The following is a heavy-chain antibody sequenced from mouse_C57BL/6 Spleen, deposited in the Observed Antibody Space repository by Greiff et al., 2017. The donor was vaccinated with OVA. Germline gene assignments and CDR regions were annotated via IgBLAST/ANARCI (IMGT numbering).Heavy chain of an antibody. CDR1: GYAFTNYL. Sequence: QVQLQQSGAELVRPGPSVKVSCKASGYAFTNYLIEWVKQRPGQGLEWIGVINPGSGGTNYNEKFKGKATLTADKSSSTAYMQLSSLTSEDSAVYFCARDTTVAYYAMDYWGQGTSVTVSS. D-gene: IGHD1-1*01. CDR2: INPGSGGT. CDR3: ARDTTVAYYAMDY. J-gene: IGHJ4*01. V-gene: IGHV1-54*01.